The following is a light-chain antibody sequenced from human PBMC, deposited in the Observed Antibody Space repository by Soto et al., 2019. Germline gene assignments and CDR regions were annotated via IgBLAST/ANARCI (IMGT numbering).Light chain of an antibody. CDR2: GAS. CDR1: QSVSSN. Sequence: EVLMTQSPATLSVSPGERATLSCRASQSVSSNLAWYQQKPGQAPRLLIYGASTRAPGIPDRFSGSGSGTAFTLTIGSLQSEDLAVFFCQQYDTWPPAFGQGTKVEIK. CDR3: QQYDTWPPA. V-gene: IGKV3-15*01. J-gene: IGKJ2*01.